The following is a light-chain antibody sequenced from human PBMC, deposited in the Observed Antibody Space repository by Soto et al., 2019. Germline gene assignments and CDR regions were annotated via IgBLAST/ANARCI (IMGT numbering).Light chain of an antibody. Sequence: NHLTHSPSSLSSSVGDTVIITCRASQTVSRYLNWYQQKSGTAPKLLIYAASTLHTGVPSRFSGRGSGTDFTLTINNLQREDFADYFCQQTYSNLWTFGQGTKVDIK. CDR3: QQTYSNLWT. CDR1: QTVSRY. CDR2: AAS. J-gene: IGKJ1*01. V-gene: IGKV1-39*01.